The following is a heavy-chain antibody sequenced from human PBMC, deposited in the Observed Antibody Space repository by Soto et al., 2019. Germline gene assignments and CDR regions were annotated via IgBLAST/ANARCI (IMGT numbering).Heavy chain of an antibody. V-gene: IGHV1-69*08. J-gene: IGHJ5*02. D-gene: IGHD2-15*01. CDR1: GGTFSSYT. Sequence: QVQLVQSGAEVKKPGSSAKVSCKASGGTFSSYTISWVRQAPGQGLEWMGRIIPILGIANYAQKFQGRVTITADKSTSTAYMELSSLRSEDTAVYYCARDWAYCSGGSCYTRGDSRFDPWGQGTLVTVSS. CDR2: IIPILGIA. CDR3: ARDWAYCSGGSCYTRGDSRFDP.